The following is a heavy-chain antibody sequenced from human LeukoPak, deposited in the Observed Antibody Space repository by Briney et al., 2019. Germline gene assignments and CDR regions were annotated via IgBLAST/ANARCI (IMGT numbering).Heavy chain of an antibody. J-gene: IGHJ4*02. Sequence: GGSLRLSCAASGFSFNDAWMSWVRQAPGKGLEWVGRIKRKTDGGTTDYAAPVKGRFTISRDDSKTSLYLQMNNLKTEDTAVYYCTTDTRGVVVPKWGQGTLVTVSS. D-gene: IGHD2-15*01. CDR3: TTDTRGVVVPK. CDR2: IKRKTDGGTT. V-gene: IGHV3-15*01. CDR1: GFSFNDAW.